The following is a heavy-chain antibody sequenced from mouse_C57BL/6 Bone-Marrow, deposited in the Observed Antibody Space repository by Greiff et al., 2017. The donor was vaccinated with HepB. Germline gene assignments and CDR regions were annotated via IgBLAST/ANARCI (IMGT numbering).Heavy chain of an antibody. Sequence: VQLQQSGAELVMPGASVKLSCKASGYTFTSYWMHWVKQRPGQGLEWIGEIDPSDSYTNYNQKFKGKSTLTVDKSSSTAYMQLSSLTSEDSAVYYCARDNYYGSSLAYWGQGTLVTVSA. J-gene: IGHJ3*01. CDR3: ARDNYYGSSLAY. CDR2: IDPSDSYT. V-gene: IGHV1-69*01. CDR1: GYTFTSYW. D-gene: IGHD1-1*01.